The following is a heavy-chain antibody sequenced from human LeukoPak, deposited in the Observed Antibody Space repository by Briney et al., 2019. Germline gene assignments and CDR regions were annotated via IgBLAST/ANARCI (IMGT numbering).Heavy chain of an antibody. D-gene: IGHD3-22*01. CDR2: IYYSGST. Sequence: SGTLSLTCTVSGGSISSYYWSWIRQPPGKGLEWIGYIYYSGSTNYNPSLKSRVTISVDTSKNQFSLKLSSVTAADTAVYYCAYDSSGYYRYNFDYWGQGTLVTVSS. CDR3: AYDSSGYYRYNFDY. J-gene: IGHJ4*02. V-gene: IGHV4-59*01. CDR1: GGSISSYY.